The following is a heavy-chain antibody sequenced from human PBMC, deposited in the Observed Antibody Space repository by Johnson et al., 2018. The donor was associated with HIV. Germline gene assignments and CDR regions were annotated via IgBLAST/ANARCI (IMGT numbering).Heavy chain of an antibody. CDR1: GFTFSSYA. J-gene: IGHJ3*02. CDR2: ISYDGSNK. CDR3: AASWYGVSRPNAFDI. D-gene: IGHD2-2*01. Sequence: QVQLVESGGGVVQPGRSLRLSCSASGFTFSSYAMHWVRQAPGKALEWVAVISYDGSNKYYADSVKGRFTISRDNSKNTLYLQMNSLRAEDSAVYYCAASWYGVSRPNAFDIWGQGTMVTVSS. V-gene: IGHV3-30*04.